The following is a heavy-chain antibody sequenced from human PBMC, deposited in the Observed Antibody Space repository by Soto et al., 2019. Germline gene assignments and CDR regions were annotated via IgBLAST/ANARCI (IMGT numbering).Heavy chain of an antibody. CDR3: ARRSSGWYFDY. CDR1: GFTFSSYA. V-gene: IGHV3-23*01. CDR2: ISGSGGST. J-gene: IGHJ4*02. D-gene: IGHD6-19*01. Sequence: EVQLLESGGGLVQPGGSLRLSCAASGFTFSSYAMNWVRQAPGKGLEWVSVISGSGGSTYYADSVKGRVTMSRDNYKITLYLQMDSLRAEDTAVYYCARRSSGWYFDYWGQGTLVTVSS.